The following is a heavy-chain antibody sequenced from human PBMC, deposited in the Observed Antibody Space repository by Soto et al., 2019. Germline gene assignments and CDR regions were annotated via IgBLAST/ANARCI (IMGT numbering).Heavy chain of an antibody. CDR2: ISYDGSNK. V-gene: IGHV3-30-3*01. Sequence: QPGGSLRLSCAASGFTFSSYAMHWVRQAPGKGLEWVADISYDGSNKYYADSVKGRFTISRDNSKNTLDLQRSMLRAEDTAVYYCERDTRAALDYWGQGTLVTVSS. CDR1: GFTFSSYA. CDR3: ERDTRAALDY. J-gene: IGHJ4*02. D-gene: IGHD2-15*01.